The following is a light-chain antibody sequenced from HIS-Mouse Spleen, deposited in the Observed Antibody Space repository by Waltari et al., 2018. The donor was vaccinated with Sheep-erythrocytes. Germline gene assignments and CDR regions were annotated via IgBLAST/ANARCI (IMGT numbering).Light chain of an antibody. CDR3: QAWDSSTVV. Sequence: SYELTQPPSVSVSPGQTASITCSGEKLGDKYACWYQQQPGQSPVLVIYQDSKRPSGIPGRFSGSHSGNTATLTISGTQAMDEADYYCQAWDSSTVVFGGGTKLTVL. V-gene: IGLV3-1*01. CDR1: KLGDKY. CDR2: QDS. J-gene: IGLJ2*01.